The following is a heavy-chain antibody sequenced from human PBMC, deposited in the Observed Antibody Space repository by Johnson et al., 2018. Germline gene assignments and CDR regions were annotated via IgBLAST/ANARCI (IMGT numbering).Heavy chain of an antibody. D-gene: IGHD5-12*01. CDR3: ATTGYRRGR. J-gene: IGHJ4*02. Sequence: QVQLVQSGGGVVEPGRSLRLSCAVSGLIFSSYGIHWVRRAPGKGLEWVAVISYDGSNKYYADSVKGRFTISRDNSKNTVSLEMNSLRVEDTAVYYCATTGYRRGRGGQGTLVTVSS. CDR1: GLIFSSYG. V-gene: IGHV3-30*03. CDR2: ISYDGSNK.